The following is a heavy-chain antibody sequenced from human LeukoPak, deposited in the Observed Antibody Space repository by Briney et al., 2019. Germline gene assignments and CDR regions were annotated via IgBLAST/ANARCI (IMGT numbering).Heavy chain of an antibody. J-gene: IGHJ5*02. CDR1: GFTFSSYA. V-gene: IGHV3-23*01. D-gene: IGHD4-17*01. Sequence: GGSLRLSCAASGFTFSSYAMSWVRQAPGKGLEWVSAISGSGGSTYYADSVKGRFTISRDNSKNTLYLQMNSLRAEDTAVYYCAKDSTVGGDYPNWFDPWGQGTLVTVSS. CDR3: AKDSTVGGDYPNWFDP. CDR2: ISGSGGST.